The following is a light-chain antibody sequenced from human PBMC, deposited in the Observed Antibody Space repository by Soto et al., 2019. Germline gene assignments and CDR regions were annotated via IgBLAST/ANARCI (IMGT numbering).Light chain of an antibody. J-gene: IGKJ5*01. CDR2: GAS. CDR3: QQYGGSPRIT. CDR1: HSLLYSSVY. V-gene: IGKV3-20*01. Sequence: DIVMTQSPLSLPVTPGEPASISFSSSHSLLYSSVYLAWYQQRPGQPPRLLIYGASNRATGIPDRFSGSGSGTDFTLIINRLEPEDVAIYYCQQYGGSPRITFGQGTRLEI.